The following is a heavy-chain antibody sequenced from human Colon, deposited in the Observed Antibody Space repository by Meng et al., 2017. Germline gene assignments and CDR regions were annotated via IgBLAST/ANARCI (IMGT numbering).Heavy chain of an antibody. Sequence: ASAMVFSKASAYTFTSYAMNWLRQAPGQGLEWMGWINTNTGNPTYSQGFTGRFVFSLDTSVSTTYLQISSLKAEDTAVYYCARGRGTYVYYYYGMDVWGQGTTVTVSS. CDR3: ARGRGTYVYYYYGMDV. CDR1: AYTFTSYA. V-gene: IGHV7-4-1*02. J-gene: IGHJ6*02. D-gene: IGHD3-10*02. CDR2: INTNTGNP.